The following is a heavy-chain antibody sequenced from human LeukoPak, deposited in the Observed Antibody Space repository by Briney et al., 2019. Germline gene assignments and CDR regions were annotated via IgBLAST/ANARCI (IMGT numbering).Heavy chain of an antibody. Sequence: SETLSLTSTVSGGSISDYYWSWIRQPPGKGLEWIGYIYYSGSTNYNPSLKSRVTISVDTSKNQFSLKLSSVTAADTAVYYCARDLDYYFDYWGQGTLVTVSS. V-gene: IGHV4-59*01. CDR1: GGSISDYY. J-gene: IGHJ4*02. CDR2: IYYSGST. CDR3: ARDLDYYFDY.